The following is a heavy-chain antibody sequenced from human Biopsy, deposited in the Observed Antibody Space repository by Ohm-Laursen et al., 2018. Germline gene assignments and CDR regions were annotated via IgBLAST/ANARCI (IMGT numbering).Heavy chain of an antibody. D-gene: IGHD3-22*01. CDR3: VRGVDYYDPYHYYALDV. V-gene: IGHV4-34*01. Sequence: SDTLSLTWPCMVSPLMVTTGAGSARPQGRGWSGLGEINHSGRTNYNPSLKSRVTISVDTSKNQFSLKVRSVTAADTAVYYCVRGVDYYDPYHYYALDVWGQGTTVTVSS. CDR2: INHSGRT. CDR1: VSPLMVTT. J-gene: IGHJ6*02.